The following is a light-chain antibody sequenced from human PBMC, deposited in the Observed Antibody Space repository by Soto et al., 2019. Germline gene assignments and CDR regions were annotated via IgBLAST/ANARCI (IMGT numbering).Light chain of an antibody. V-gene: IGLV2-8*01. J-gene: IGLJ1*01. CDR3: STYVYSHNLGV. Sequence: QSVLTQPPSASGSPGQSVTISCTGTSSDVGGYNYVSWYQQHPGKAPKLMIYEVSKRPSGVPDRFSGSKSGNTASLTVSGLQAEDEADYSCSTYVYSHNLGVFGTRTKVPDL. CDR1: SSDVGGYNY. CDR2: EVS.